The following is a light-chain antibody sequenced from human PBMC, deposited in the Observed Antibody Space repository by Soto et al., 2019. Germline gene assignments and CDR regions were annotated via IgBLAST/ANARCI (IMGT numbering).Light chain of an antibody. CDR1: SSNIGAGYD. Sequence: QSVLTQPPSVSGAPGQRVTISCTGSSSNIGAGYDVHWYQQLPGTAPKLLIYGNTNRPSGVPDRFSGSKSANTASLTISGLQAEDEGDYYCCSYTTTTAFYVFGTGTKVTVL. J-gene: IGLJ1*01. V-gene: IGLV1-40*01. CDR2: GNT. CDR3: CSYTTTTAFYV.